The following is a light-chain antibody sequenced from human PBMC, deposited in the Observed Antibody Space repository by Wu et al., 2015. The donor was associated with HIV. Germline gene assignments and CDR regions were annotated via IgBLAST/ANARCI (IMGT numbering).Light chain of an antibody. CDR3: QKYNTAPWT. CDR1: QGISNF. V-gene: IGKV1-27*01. Sequence: DIQMTQSPSSLSASVGDRVTITCRASQGISNFLAWYQQKPGVPSRFSGSGSGTDFTLTISSLQPEDAATYYCQKYNTAPWTFGQGTKVEMK. J-gene: IGKJ1*01.